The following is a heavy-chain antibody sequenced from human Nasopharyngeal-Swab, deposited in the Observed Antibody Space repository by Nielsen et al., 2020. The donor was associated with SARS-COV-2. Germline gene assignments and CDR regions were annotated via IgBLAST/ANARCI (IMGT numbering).Heavy chain of an antibody. Sequence: GESLKLSCASSGFPFRRYAMHLVLQAPGKGLEWVAVISYDGSNKYYADSVKGRFTISRDNSKNTLYLQMNSLRAEDTAVYYCATPSPQGYDFWSGYGSWGQGTLVTVSS. V-gene: IGHV3-30-3*01. CDR3: ATPSPQGYDFWSGYGS. J-gene: IGHJ4*02. CDR2: ISYDGSNK. D-gene: IGHD3-3*01. CDR1: GFPFRRYA.